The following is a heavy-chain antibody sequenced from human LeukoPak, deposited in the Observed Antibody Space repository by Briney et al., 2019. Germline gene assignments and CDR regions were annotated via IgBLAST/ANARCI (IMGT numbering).Heavy chain of an antibody. D-gene: IGHD3-10*01. Sequence: SETLSLTRTVSGDSISSSYWTCIRQPAGKGLEWIGRIYTSGTTNYNPSLQSRVTISVDNSKNQFSLRLSSVTAADTAVYYCARQDYSSGTVGGIDYWGQGTLVTVSS. CDR1: GDSISSSY. V-gene: IGHV4-4*07. J-gene: IGHJ4*02. CDR2: IYTSGTT. CDR3: ARQDYSSGTVGGIDY.